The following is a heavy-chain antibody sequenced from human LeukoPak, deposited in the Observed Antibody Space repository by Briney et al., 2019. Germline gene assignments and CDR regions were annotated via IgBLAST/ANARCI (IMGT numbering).Heavy chain of an antibody. Sequence: ASVKVSCKTSGYTFTDYFIHWVRQAPGQGLEWMGWIYPNSGGTNYAQKFQGRVTMTRDTSISTAFMELSSLRSDDTAVYYCARGTPYSYYMDLWGKAGTVTVSS. CDR3: ARGTPYSYYMDL. V-gene: IGHV1-2*02. J-gene: IGHJ6*03. CDR2: IYPNSGGT. CDR1: GYTFTDYF.